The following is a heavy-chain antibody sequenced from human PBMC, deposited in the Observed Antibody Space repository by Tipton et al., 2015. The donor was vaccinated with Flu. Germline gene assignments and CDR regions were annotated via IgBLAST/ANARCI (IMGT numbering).Heavy chain of an antibody. CDR3: VRAIAASGSF. CDR1: GLTFSTYW. J-gene: IGHJ4*02. V-gene: IGHV3-7*04. CDR2: IKPDGSET. D-gene: IGHD3-10*01. Sequence: SLRLSCAASGLTFSTYWVTWVRQAPGKGLEWVAVIKPDGSETHYMGSVKGRFTLSRDNAKNSASLQMSSLRVEDTAVYYCVRAIAASGSFWGQGTLVTVSS.